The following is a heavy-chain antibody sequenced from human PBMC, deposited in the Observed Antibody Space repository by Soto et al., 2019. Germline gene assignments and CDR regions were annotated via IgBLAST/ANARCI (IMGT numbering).Heavy chain of an antibody. CDR3: AREMCGGSCPFAY. J-gene: IGHJ4*02. CDR1: GFTFSSYW. V-gene: IGHV3-7*03. Sequence: EVQLVESGGGLVQPGGSLRLSCAASGFTFSSYWMSWVRQAPGKGLEWVANIKQDGSEKYYVDSVKGRFTISRDNAKNSLYLQMNSLRADDTAVYYCAREMCGGSCPFAYWGQGTLVTVSS. D-gene: IGHD2-15*01. CDR2: IKQDGSEK.